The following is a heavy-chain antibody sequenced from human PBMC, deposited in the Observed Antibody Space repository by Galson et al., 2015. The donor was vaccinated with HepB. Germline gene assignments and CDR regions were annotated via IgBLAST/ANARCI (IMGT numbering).Heavy chain of an antibody. V-gene: IGHV3-23*01. D-gene: IGHD1-7*01. Sequence: SLRLSCAASGITFSSYAMSWVRQAPGKGLEWVSTISGVDATPYYGDSVKGRFTISRDNSKNTLYLQMNSLRAEDTAIYYCATEMGSDGTKAGLDAFDFWGQGTMVTVSS. CDR3: ATEMGSDGTKAGLDAFDF. J-gene: IGHJ3*01. CDR2: ISGVDATP. CDR1: GITFSSYA.